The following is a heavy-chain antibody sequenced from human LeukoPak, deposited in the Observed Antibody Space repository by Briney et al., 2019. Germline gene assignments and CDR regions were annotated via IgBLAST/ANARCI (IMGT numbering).Heavy chain of an antibody. CDR1: GGTFTSYT. Sequence: SVKVSCKASGGTFTSYTISWVRQAPGQGLEWMGGIIPILGIANYAQKFQGRVTITADKSTSTAYMELSSLRSEDTAVYYCARVSDSSGNFDYWGQGTLVTVSS. CDR3: ARVSDSSGNFDY. D-gene: IGHD3-22*01. J-gene: IGHJ4*02. V-gene: IGHV1-69*02. CDR2: IIPILGIA.